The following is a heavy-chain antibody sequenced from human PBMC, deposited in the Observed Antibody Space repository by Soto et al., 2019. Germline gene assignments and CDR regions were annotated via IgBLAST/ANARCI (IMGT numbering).Heavy chain of an antibody. CDR1: GFTVSSNY. CDR3: ARFYGSGCPSWVDP. CDR2: IYSGGST. J-gene: IGHJ5*01. V-gene: IGHV3-66*01. D-gene: IGHD3-10*01. Sequence: GGSLRLSCAASGFTVSSNYMSWVRQAPGKGLEWVSVIYSGGSTYYADSVKGRFTISRDNSKNTLYLQMNSLRAEDTAVYYCARFYGSGCPSWVDPWGQGTLVTVSS.